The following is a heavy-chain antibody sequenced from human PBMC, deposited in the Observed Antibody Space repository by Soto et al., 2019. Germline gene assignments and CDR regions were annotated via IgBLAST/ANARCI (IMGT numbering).Heavy chain of an antibody. J-gene: IGHJ4*02. D-gene: IGHD3-10*01. Sequence: HPGGSLRLSCAASGFIFSSYSMSWVRQAPGKGLEWVSGFRTGGDDGTTYYADSVKGRFTTSRDNSKNTLFLQMNSLRAEDTAIYYCAKKVNSGPGSQYFDYWGQGTLVTVSS. CDR1: GFIFSSYS. V-gene: IGHV3-23*01. CDR3: AKKVNSGPGSQYFDY. CDR2: FRTGGDDGTT.